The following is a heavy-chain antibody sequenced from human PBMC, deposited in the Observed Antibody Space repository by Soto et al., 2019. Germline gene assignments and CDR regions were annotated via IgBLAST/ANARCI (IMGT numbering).Heavy chain of an antibody. CDR2: ISYDGSNK. V-gene: IGHV3-30-3*01. J-gene: IGHJ6*02. D-gene: IGHD2-21*02. Sequence: QVQLVESGGGVVQPGRSLRLSCAASGFTFSSYAMHWVRQAPGKGLEWVAVISYDGSNKYYADSVKGRFTISRDNSKNTLYLQMNSLRAEDTAVYYCAREGTIVVVTATLGYYGMDVWGQGTTVTVSS. CDR1: GFTFSSYA. CDR3: AREGTIVVVTATLGYYGMDV.